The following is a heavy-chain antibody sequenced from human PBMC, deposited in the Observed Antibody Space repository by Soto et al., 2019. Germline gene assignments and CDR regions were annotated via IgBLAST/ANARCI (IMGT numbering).Heavy chain of an antibody. Sequence: GGSLRLSCAASGFTFSGSAMHWVRQASGKGLEWVGRIRSKANSYATAYAASVKGRFTISRDDSKNTAYLQMNSLKTEDTAVYYCTRHYGSGSYYKSNWGQGTLVTVSS. J-gene: IGHJ4*02. CDR2: IRSKANSYAT. D-gene: IGHD3-10*01. CDR3: TRHYGSGSYYKSN. CDR1: GFTFSGSA. V-gene: IGHV3-73*01.